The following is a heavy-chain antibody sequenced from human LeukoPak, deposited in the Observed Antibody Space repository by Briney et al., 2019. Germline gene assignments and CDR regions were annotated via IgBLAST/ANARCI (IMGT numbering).Heavy chain of an antibody. CDR1: GGSISIYY. CDR3: ARDGCSGGRCHDGFDY. Sequence: SETLSLTCTVSGGSISIYYWSWIRQPAGKGLEWIGRIYASGSTNYNPSLKSRVTMSVDTSKNQFSLKLSSVTAADTAVYYCARDGCSGGRCHDGFDYWGQGTLVTVSS. CDR2: IYASGST. J-gene: IGHJ4*02. D-gene: IGHD2-15*01. V-gene: IGHV4-4*07.